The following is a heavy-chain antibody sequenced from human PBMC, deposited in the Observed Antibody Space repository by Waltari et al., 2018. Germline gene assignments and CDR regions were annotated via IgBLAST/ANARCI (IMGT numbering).Heavy chain of an antibody. Sequence: EVQLEESGGGLIQPGGSLRLSGAASGFTVSTKYMTWVRQAPGKGLSWVSVIQTGGATYYADSVKGLFTMSRDNSKNTLDLQMNSLRAEDTAVYYCARVGTHTLYGMDVWGQGTTVTVSS. D-gene: IGHD1-26*01. CDR1: GFTVSTKY. CDR3: ARVGTHTLYGMDV. J-gene: IGHJ6*02. V-gene: IGHV3-53*01. CDR2: IQTGGAT.